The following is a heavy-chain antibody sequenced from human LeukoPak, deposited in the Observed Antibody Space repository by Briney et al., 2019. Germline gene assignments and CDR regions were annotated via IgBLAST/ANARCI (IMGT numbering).Heavy chain of an antibody. V-gene: IGHV4-31*03. CDR2: IYYSGST. CDR1: GGSISSGGYY. CDR3: AREAFGTSYNWFDP. J-gene: IGHJ5*02. D-gene: IGHD3-3*01. Sequence: SETLSLTCTVSGGSISSGGYYWSWIRRHPGKGLEWIGYIYYSGSTYYNPSLKSRVTISVDTSKNQFSLKLSSVTAADTAVYYCAREAFGTSYNWFDPWGQGTLVTVSS.